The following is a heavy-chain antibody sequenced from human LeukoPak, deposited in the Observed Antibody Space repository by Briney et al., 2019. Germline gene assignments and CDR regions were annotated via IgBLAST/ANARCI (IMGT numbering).Heavy chain of an antibody. V-gene: IGHV4-39*01. CDR1: GGSISSSSYY. D-gene: IGHD6-19*01. J-gene: IGHJ4*02. CDR2: IYYSGST. CDR3: ARPDSSGWYYFDY. Sequence: SETLSLTCTVSGGSISSSSYYWGWIRQPPGKGLEWIGSIYYSGSTYYNPSLKSRVTISVDTSKNQFSLKLSSVTAADTAVYYCARPDSSGWYYFDYWGQGTLVTVSS.